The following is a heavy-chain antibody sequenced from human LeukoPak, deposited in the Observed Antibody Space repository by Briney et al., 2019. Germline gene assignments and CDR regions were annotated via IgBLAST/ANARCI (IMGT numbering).Heavy chain of an antibody. J-gene: IGHJ3*02. Sequence: SETLSLTCAVYGGSFSGYYWSWIRQPPGKGLGWIGEINHSGSTNYNPSLKSRVTISVDTSKNQFSLKLSSVTAADTAVYYCARDKLRYHAFDIWGQGTMVTVSS. D-gene: IGHD3-9*01. CDR3: ARDKLRYHAFDI. V-gene: IGHV4-34*01. CDR2: INHSGST. CDR1: GGSFSGYY.